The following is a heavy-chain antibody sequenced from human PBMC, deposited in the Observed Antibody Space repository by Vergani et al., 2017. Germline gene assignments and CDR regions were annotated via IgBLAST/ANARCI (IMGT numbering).Heavy chain of an antibody. V-gene: IGHV5-51*03. CDR3: ARVTYYYGSGREFDP. D-gene: IGHD3-10*01. Sequence: EVQLVQSGAEVKKPGESLKISCKGSGYSFTSYWIGWVRQMPGKGLAWMGIIYPGDSDTRYSPSFQGQVTISADKSISTAYLQWSSLKASDTAMYYCARVTYYYGSGREFDPWGQGTLVTVSS. CDR2: IYPGDSDT. CDR1: GYSFTSYW. J-gene: IGHJ5*02.